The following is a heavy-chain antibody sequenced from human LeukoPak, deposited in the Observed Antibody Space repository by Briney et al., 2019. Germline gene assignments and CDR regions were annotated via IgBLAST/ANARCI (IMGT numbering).Heavy chain of an antibody. D-gene: IGHD5-18*01. J-gene: IGHJ4*02. CDR1: GFTFSSYA. CDR3: ARDPRAMALLDY. Sequence: GGSLRLSCAASGFTFSSYAMHWVRQAPGKGLEWVAVISYDGSNKYYADSVKGRFTISRDNSKNTLYLQMNSLRAEDTAVYYCARDPRAMALLDYWGQGTLVTVSS. V-gene: IGHV3-30-3*01. CDR2: ISYDGSNK.